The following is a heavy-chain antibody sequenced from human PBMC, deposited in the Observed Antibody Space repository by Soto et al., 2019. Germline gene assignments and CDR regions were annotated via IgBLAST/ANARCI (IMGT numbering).Heavy chain of an antibody. V-gene: IGHV3-33*01. CDR1: GFTFSTYG. CDR2: IWYDGSNK. J-gene: IGHJ4*02. Sequence: QVQLVESGGGVVQPGKSLRLSCAASGFTFSTYGMHWVRQAPGKGLEWVAVIWYDGSNKYHGDSLKGRFTISRDNSKNPLYLQINTLRAEDTAVYYCGRDGALGDTAVVDSWGQGTLVTVSS. CDR3: GRDGALGDTAVVDS. D-gene: IGHD5-18*01.